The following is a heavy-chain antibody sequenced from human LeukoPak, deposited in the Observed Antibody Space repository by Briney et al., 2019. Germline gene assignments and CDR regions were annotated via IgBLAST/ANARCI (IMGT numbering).Heavy chain of an antibody. V-gene: IGHV3-30-3*01. CDR3: ARDAWPSAGLKQYYFDY. D-gene: IGHD6-19*01. CDR2: ILYDGSNK. CDR1: GFTFSSYA. Sequence: PGGSLRLSCAASGFTFSSYAMHWVRQAPGKGLEWVAVILYDGSNKYYADSVKGRFTISRDNSKNTLYLQMNSLRAEDTAVYYCARDAWPSAGLKQYYFDYWGQGTLVTVSS. J-gene: IGHJ4*02.